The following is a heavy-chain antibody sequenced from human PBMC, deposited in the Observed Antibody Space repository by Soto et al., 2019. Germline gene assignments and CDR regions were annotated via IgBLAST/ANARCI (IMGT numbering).Heavy chain of an antibody. CDR2: ISATGGGT. V-gene: IGHV3-23*01. J-gene: IGHJ4*02. Sequence: GGSLRLSCAASGFKFSNYAMSWVRQAPGKGLEWVSLISATGGGTYYADSVKGRFTISRDNANNSLYLQMNSLRAEDTATYYCVRDGLDYYDTERLYFDKWGQGTLVTVSS. CDR3: VRDGLDYYDTERLYFDK. D-gene: IGHD3-22*01. CDR1: GFKFSNYA.